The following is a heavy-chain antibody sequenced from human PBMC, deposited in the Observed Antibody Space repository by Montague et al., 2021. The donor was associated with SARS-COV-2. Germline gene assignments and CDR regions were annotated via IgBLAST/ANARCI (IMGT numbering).Heavy chain of an antibody. CDR2: IYHIGST. CDR1: GGSISSYY. V-gene: IGHV4-59*01. CDR3: ARGGGNSADYYNYTFDV. J-gene: IGHJ6*02. Sequence: SETLSLTCIVYGGSISSYYWTWIRQPPGKGLESIGYIYHIGSTKYNPSLKSRATISVDRSKDQFSLKLSSVSVADTAVDYCARGGGNSADYYNYTFDVWGQGTAVTVSS. D-gene: IGHD4-23*01.